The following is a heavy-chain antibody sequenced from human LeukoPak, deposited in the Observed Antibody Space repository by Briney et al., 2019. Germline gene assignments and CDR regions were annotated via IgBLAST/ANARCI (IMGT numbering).Heavy chain of an antibody. CDR1: GFTFSSYG. J-gene: IGHJ5*02. V-gene: IGHV3-30*02. D-gene: IGHD3-22*01. Sequence: GGSLRLSCAASGFTFSSYGMHWARQAPGKGLEWVAFIRYDGSNKYYADSVKGRFTISRDNSKNTLYLQMNSLRAEDTAVYYCAKVVYYYDRASWFDPWGQGTLVTVSS. CDR2: IRYDGSNK. CDR3: AKVVYYYDRASWFDP.